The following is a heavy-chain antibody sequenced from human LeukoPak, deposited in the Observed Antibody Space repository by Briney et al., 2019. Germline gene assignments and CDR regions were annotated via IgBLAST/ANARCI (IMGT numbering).Heavy chain of an antibody. J-gene: IGHJ4*02. D-gene: IGHD4-23*01. CDR1: GFTFSSYA. CDR3: ARVPRYGGNAN. Sequence: GGSLRLSCAASGFTFSSYAMSWVRQAPGKGLEWVSYISSSSSTIYYADSVKGRFTISRDNAKNSLYLQMNSLRAEDTAVYYCARVPRYGGNANWGQGTLVTVSS. CDR2: ISSSSSTI. V-gene: IGHV3-48*04.